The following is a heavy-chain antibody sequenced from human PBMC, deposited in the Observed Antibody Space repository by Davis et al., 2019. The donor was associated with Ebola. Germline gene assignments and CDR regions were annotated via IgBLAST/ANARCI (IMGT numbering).Heavy chain of an antibody. CDR1: GFTFSDYY. CDR2: ISSSGSTI. V-gene: IGHV3-11*04. J-gene: IGHJ6*02. Sequence: GESLKISCAASGFTFSDYYMSWLRQAPGKGLEWVSYISSSGSTIYYADSVKGRFTISRDNSKNTLYLQMNSLRAEDTAVYYCAKDKFPLRYFDTLGMDVWGQGTTVTVSS. CDR3: AKDKFPLRYFDTLGMDV. D-gene: IGHD3-9*01.